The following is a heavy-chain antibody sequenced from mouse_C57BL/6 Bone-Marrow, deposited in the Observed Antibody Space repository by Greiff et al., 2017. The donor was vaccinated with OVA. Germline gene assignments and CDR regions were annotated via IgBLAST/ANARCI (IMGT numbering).Heavy chain of an antibody. D-gene: IGHD2-10*02. V-gene: IGHV1-82*01. CDR3: AGLLDYFDY. J-gene: IGHJ2*02. Sequence: QVQLQQSGPELVKPGASVKISCKASGYAFSSSGMNWLKQRPGKGLGGIGRIYPGDGDTNYNGKFKGKATLTADKSSSTAYIPLSSLTSADSAVYFCAGLLDYFDYWGQGTSLTVSS. CDR2: IYPGDGDT. CDR1: GYAFSSSG.